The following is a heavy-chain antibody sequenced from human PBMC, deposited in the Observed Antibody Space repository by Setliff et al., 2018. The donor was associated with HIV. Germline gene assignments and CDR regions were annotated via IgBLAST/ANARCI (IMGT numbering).Heavy chain of an antibody. CDR2: ISGSGDDT. V-gene: IGHV3-23*01. CDR3: VNRAWLES. Sequence: GGSLRLSCVASGFPFSGSAVHWARQPPGKGLEWVSAISGSGDDTNYADSVKGLFIISTDNSKNMLYLQMNNLTTEDTAVYYCVNRAWLESWGQGTRVTVSS. CDR1: GFPFSGSA. J-gene: IGHJ4*02.